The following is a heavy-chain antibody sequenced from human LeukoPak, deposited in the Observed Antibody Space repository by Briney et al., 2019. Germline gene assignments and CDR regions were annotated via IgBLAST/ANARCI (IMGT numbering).Heavy chain of an antibody. CDR3: AKDLVSYDSRGYPFDY. D-gene: IGHD3-22*01. Sequence: QSGRSLRLSCAASGFTFSSYGMHWVRQAPGKGLEWVAVISYDGSNKYYADSVKGRFTISRDNSKNTLYLQMNSLRAEDTAVYYCAKDLVSYDSRGYPFDYWGQGTLVTVSS. CDR2: ISYDGSNK. V-gene: IGHV3-30*18. CDR1: GFTFSSYG. J-gene: IGHJ4*02.